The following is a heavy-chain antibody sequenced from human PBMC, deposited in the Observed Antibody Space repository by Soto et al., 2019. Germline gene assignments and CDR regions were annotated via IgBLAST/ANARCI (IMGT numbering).Heavy chain of an antibody. CDR2: IMPVFATP. CDR3: ARDKDRQQLGGNYYYILDV. J-gene: IGHJ6*02. V-gene: IGHV1-69*12. CDR1: GGTFSTSA. D-gene: IGHD3-3*02. Sequence: QVQLMQSGAEVKKPGSSVKVSCKASGGTFSTSAISWVRQAPGEGLEWVGGIMPVFATPDYAQKFQGRVTISADESTTTDYLELTSLTNDDTAVYYCARDKDRQQLGGNYYYILDVWGQGTAITVYS.